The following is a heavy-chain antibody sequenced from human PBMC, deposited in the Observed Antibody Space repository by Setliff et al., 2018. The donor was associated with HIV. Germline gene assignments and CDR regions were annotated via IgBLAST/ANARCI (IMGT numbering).Heavy chain of an antibody. V-gene: IGHV4-30-4*08. CDR1: GGSISSIDYY. CDR2: IYYSGST. CDR3: ARGHCSGTNCYGVDYYGLDV. Sequence: SETLSLTCTVSGGSISSIDYYWSWIRQPPGKGLEWIGYIYYSGSTYYNPSLKSRVTMSVDKSKNQFSLKLTSVTAADTAVYYCARGHCSGTNCYGVDYYGLDVWGQGTTVTVSS. J-gene: IGHJ6*02. D-gene: IGHD2-2*01.